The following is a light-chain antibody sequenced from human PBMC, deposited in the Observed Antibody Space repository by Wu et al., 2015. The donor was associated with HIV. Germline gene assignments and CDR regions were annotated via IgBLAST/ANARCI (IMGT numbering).Light chain of an antibody. CDR2: GAS. Sequence: EIVTTQSPATLSVSPGERATLSCRASQSVNSNLAWYQQKPGQAPRLLIYGASTRATGIPARFSGSGSGTEFTLTISSLRSEDFAVYYCQQYSIWPPSGTFGPGTKVDI. CDR3: QQYSIWPPSGT. CDR1: QSVNSN. V-gene: IGKV3-15*01. J-gene: IGKJ3*01.